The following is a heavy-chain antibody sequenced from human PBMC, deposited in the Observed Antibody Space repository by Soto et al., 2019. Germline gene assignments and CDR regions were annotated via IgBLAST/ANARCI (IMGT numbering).Heavy chain of an antibody. CDR2: IRSKANSYAT. D-gene: IGHD6-25*01. CDR1: GFTFSGSA. CDR3: TRWGSRVGYDAFEF. Sequence: GGSLRLSCAASGFTFSGSAMHWVRQASGKGLEWVGRIRSKANSYATAYAASVKGRFTISRDDSKNTAYLQMNSLKTEDTAVYYCTRWGSRVGYDAFEFWGQGTMVTVSS. J-gene: IGHJ3*01. V-gene: IGHV3-73*01.